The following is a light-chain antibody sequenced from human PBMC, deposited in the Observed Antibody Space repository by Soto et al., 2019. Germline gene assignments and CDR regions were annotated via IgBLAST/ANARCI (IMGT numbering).Light chain of an antibody. CDR3: CSYAGRSTLV. J-gene: IGLJ3*02. Sequence: QSPLTQPASVSGSPGQSITISCTGTSSDVGSYNLVSWYQQHPGKAPKVMIYEVSQRPSGVSKRFSGSKSGNTASLTISGLQAEDEADYYCCSYAGRSTLVFGGGTKVTVL. CDR2: EVS. V-gene: IGLV2-23*02. CDR1: SSDVGSYNL.